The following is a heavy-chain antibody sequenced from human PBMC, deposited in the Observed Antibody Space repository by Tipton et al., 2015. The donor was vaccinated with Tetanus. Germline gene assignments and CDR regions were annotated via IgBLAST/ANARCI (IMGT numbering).Heavy chain of an antibody. CDR2: ISGGGDRT. V-gene: IGHV3-23*02. CDR1: GFTFGIYA. J-gene: IGHJ3*01. D-gene: IGHD3-16*01. CDR3: AKDLGDVFQGAFDV. Sequence: GSLRLSCAGSGFTFGIYAMSWVRQAPGKGPEWVSAISGGGDRTFYEDSVKGRFTISRDNSEKTLSLQMNSLRAEDTAIYYCAKDLGDVFQGAFDVWGPGTTVTVSS.